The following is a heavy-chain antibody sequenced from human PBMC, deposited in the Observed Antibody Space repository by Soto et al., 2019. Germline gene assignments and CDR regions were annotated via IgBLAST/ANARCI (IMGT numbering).Heavy chain of an antibody. CDR2: ISYDGSNK. V-gene: IGHV3-30*18. D-gene: IGHD3-10*01. CDR3: AKVSGDGSGSYYRNYYYYMDV. J-gene: IGHJ6*03. CDR1: GFTFSSYG. Sequence: QVQLVESGGGVVQPGRSLRLSCAASGFTFSSYGMHWVRQAPGKGLEWVAVISYDGSNKYYADSVKGRFTISRDNSKNTLYLQMNSLRAEDTAVYYCAKVSGDGSGSYYRNYYYYMDVWGKETTVTVSS.